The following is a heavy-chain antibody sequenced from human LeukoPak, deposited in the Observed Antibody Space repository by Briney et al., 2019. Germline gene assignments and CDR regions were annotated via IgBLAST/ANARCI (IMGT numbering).Heavy chain of an antibody. CDR3: ARLSSIAARGTRAYDY. CDR1: GFTFSSYS. D-gene: IGHD6-6*01. V-gene: IGHV3-21*01. J-gene: IGHJ4*02. CDR2: ISSSSSYI. Sequence: PGGSLRLSCAASGFTFSSYSMNWVRQAPGKGLEWVSSISSSSSYIYYADSAKGRFTISRDNAKNSLYLQMNSLRAEDTAVYYCARLSSIAARGTRAYDYWGQGTLVTVSS.